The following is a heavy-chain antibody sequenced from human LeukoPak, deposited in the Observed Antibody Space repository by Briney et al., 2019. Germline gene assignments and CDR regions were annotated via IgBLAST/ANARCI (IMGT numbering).Heavy chain of an antibody. CDR3: AKDPSSLGAAGSIYFDH. J-gene: IGHJ4*02. D-gene: IGHD6-13*01. CDR2: NSGNGGST. Sequence: GGSLRLSCAASGFSFSSYAMSSVRRAPGKGLEWVSGNSGNGGSTYYADSVKGRFTISRDNSKNTLYLQMNSLRAEDTAVYYCAKDPSSLGAAGSIYFDHWGQGTQVTVSS. V-gene: IGHV3-23*01. CDR1: GFSFSSYA.